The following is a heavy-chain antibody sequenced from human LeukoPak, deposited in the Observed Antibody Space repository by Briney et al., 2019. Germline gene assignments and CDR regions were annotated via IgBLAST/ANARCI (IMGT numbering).Heavy chain of an antibody. V-gene: IGHV3-21*01. Sequence: GGSLRLSCAASGFTLSSYSMNWVRRAPGKGLEWVSSISSSSSYIYYADPVKGRFTISRDNAKNSLYLQMNSLRAEDTAVYYCARENEGFDPWGQGTLVTVSS. CDR2: ISSSSSYI. CDR3: ARENEGFDP. J-gene: IGHJ5*02. D-gene: IGHD1-1*01. CDR1: GFTLSSYS.